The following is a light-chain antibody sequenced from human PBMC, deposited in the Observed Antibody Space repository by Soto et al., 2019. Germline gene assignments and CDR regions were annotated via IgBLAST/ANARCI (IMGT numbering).Light chain of an antibody. Sequence: QSVLTQPASVSGSPGQSITISCTGTSSDVGGYSYVSWYQQHPGKAPKLMIYEVSNRPSGVSNRFSGSKSGNTASLTISGLQAEDEADYYCCSYTSSTTPLFGGGTQLTVL. J-gene: IGLJ2*01. CDR3: CSYTSSTTPL. CDR2: EVS. V-gene: IGLV2-14*01. CDR1: SSDVGGYSY.